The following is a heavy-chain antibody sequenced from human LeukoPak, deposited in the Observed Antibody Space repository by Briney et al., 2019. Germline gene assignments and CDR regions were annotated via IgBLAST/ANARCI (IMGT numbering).Heavy chain of an antibody. CDR3: ARWPLGVDGFGESRNYFDY. Sequence: GGFLRLSCAASGFTFSSYWMHWVRQAPGKGLVWVSRINSDGSSTSYADSVKGRFTISRDNAKNTLYLQMNSLRAEDTAVYYCARWPLGVDGFGESRNYFDYWGQGTLVTVSS. V-gene: IGHV3-74*01. CDR1: GFTFSSYW. CDR2: INSDGSST. D-gene: IGHD3-10*01. J-gene: IGHJ4*02.